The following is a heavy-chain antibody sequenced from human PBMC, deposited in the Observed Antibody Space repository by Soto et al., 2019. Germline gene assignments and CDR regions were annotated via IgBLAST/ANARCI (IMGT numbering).Heavy chain of an antibody. D-gene: IGHD2-15*01. V-gene: IGHV4-61*01. CDR1: GGSISSSSYY. CDR3: ARTFGYCSGGSCSNWFDP. Sequence: SETLSLTCTVSGGSISSSSYYWSWIRQPPGKGLEWIGYIYYSGSTNYNPSLKSRVTISVDTSKNQFSLKLSSVTAADTAVYYCARTFGYCSGGSCSNWFDPWGQGTLVTVSS. J-gene: IGHJ5*02. CDR2: IYYSGST.